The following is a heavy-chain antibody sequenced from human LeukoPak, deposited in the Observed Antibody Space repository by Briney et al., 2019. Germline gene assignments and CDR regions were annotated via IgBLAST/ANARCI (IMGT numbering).Heavy chain of an antibody. CDR2: IWYGGSNK. V-gene: IGHV3-33*08. D-gene: IGHD4-17*01. Sequence: GGSLRLSCAASGFTFSSYGMHWVRQAPGKGLEWVAVIWYGGSNKYYADSVKGRFTISRDNSKNTLYLQMNSLRAEDTAVYYCARAEGTVTRFDYWGQGTLVTVSS. J-gene: IGHJ4*02. CDR1: GFTFSSYG. CDR3: ARAEGTVTRFDY.